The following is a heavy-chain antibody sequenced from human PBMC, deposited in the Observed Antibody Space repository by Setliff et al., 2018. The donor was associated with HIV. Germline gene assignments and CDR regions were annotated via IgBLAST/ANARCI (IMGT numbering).Heavy chain of an antibody. V-gene: IGHV1-2*02. CDR3: ARDYLHVFDI. CDR2: INSASGGT. Sequence: ASVKVSCKASGYTLTDYYIHWVRQAPVQGREWMGWINSASGGTNYAQDFQGRVTVTRDTSINTAYVELNSLKSDDTAVYYCARDYLHVFDIWGQGTMVTVSS. CDR1: GYTLTDYY. J-gene: IGHJ3*02.